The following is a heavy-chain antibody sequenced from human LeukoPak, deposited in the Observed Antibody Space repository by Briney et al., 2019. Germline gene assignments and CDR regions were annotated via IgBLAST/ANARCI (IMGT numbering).Heavy chain of an antibody. CDR1: GGSISSSSSY. CDR3: ARQRIAAVARGGFDY. Sequence: SETLSLTCTVSGGSISSSSSYWGWIRQPPGKGPEWIGSVHYGGSTFNHPSLKSRVNITVDTSKNQFSLRLSCVSAANTAVYYCARQRIAAVARGGFDYWGQGTLVTVSS. J-gene: IGHJ4*02. CDR2: VHYGGST. V-gene: IGHV4-39*01. D-gene: IGHD6-13*01.